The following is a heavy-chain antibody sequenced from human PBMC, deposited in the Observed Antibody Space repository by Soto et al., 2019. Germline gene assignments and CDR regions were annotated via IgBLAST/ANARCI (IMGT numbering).Heavy chain of an antibody. CDR3: ARESSSSWRPFDY. Sequence: SETLSLTCTVSGGSVSSGSYYWSWIRQPPGKGLEWIGYIYYSGSTNYNPSLKSRVTISVDTSKNQFSLKLSSVTAADTAVYYCARESSSSWRPFDYWGQGTLVTVSS. CDR1: GGSVSSGSYY. V-gene: IGHV4-61*01. J-gene: IGHJ4*02. CDR2: IYYSGST. D-gene: IGHD6-13*01.